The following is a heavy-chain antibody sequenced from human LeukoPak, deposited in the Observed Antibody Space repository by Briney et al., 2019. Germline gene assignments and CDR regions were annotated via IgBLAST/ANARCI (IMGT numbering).Heavy chain of an antibody. CDR3: ARGGGGGPEGDY. V-gene: IGHV3-21*06. D-gene: IGHD2-15*01. Sequence: GGCLRLSCAASGFTFSSYSMNWVRQAPGKGLEWVSSISSSSSYIYYADSVKGRFTISRDTAKNSMFMQMTSLRAEDTAVYFCARGGGGGPEGDYWGQGTLVTVSS. CDR2: ISSSSSYI. J-gene: IGHJ4*02. CDR1: GFTFSSYS.